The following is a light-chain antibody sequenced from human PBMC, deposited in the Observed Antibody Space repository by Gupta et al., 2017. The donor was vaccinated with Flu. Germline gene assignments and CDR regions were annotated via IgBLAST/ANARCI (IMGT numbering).Light chain of an antibody. CDR2: DTS. CDR1: QSVSSY. J-gene: IGKJ5*01. CDR3: QQRGNWPYT. V-gene: IGKV3-11*01. Sequence: IVLTQSPDTLSLSPGERANLSCRASQSVSSYLAWYQEKPGRAPRLLIYDTSNRATGVPARFSGSGSGTDFTLTISSLEPEDSAVYYCQQRGNWPYTFGQGTPLDIK.